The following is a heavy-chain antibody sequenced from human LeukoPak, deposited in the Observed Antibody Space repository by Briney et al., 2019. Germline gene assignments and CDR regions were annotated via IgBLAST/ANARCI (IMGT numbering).Heavy chain of an antibody. Sequence: PGGSLRLSCAASGFSFSDYYLTWIRQAPGKGLEWVSYISGGGGTVDYADSVKGRFTISRDNAKNSLYLQMNNLRVEDTAVYYCARASGSYSFDYWGQGNLVTVSS. CDR3: ARASGSYSFDY. CDR2: ISGGGGTV. D-gene: IGHD1-26*01. CDR1: GFSFSDYY. V-gene: IGHV3-11*04. J-gene: IGHJ4*02.